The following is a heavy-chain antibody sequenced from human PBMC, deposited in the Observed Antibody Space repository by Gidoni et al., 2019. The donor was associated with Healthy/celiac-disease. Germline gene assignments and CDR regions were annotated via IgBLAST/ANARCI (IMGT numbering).Heavy chain of an antibody. Sequence: EVQLLESVGGLVQPGGSRSFYCAASGFTFSSDRMNWVRQAPGKGLEWVSYISSSSSTIYYADSVKGRFTISRDNAKNSLYLQMNSLRDEDTAVYYCARDRRQRGYSYGYFGYWGQGTLVTVSS. D-gene: IGHD5-18*01. CDR3: ARDRRQRGYSYGYFGY. CDR1: GFTFSSDR. CDR2: ISSSSSTI. J-gene: IGHJ4*02. V-gene: IGHV3-48*02.